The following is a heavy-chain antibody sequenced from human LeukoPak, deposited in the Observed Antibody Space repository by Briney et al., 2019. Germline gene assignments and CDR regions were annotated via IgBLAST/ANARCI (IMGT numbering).Heavy chain of an antibody. CDR1: GFTVSSNY. CDR2: IYSGGST. Sequence: GGSLRLSCAASGFTVSSNYMSWVRQAPGRGLEWVSLIYSGGSTHYADSVKGGFTISRDNSKNTLYLQMNSLRAEDTAVYYCARSAGIAATIVRGYWGQGTLVTVSS. D-gene: IGHD5-12*01. J-gene: IGHJ4*02. V-gene: IGHV3-66*01. CDR3: ARSAGIAATIVRGY.